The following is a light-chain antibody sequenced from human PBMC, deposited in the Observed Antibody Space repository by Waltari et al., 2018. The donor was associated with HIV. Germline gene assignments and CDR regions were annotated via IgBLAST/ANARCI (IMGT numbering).Light chain of an antibody. J-gene: IGLJ3*02. CDR3: TAWDSSLSAWV. Sequence: QAGLTQPPSVSKGLRQTATLTCTGNSNTVGYEGAAWLQQHQGHPPKLLSCRNNNRPSGISERFSASRSGDTASLTITGLQPEDEADYYCTAWDSSLSAWVFGGGTKLTVL. V-gene: IGLV10-54*01. CDR1: SNTVGYEG. CDR2: RNN.